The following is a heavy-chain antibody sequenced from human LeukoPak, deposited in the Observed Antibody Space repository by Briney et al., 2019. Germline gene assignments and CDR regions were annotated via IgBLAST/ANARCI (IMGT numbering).Heavy chain of an antibody. Sequence: ASVKVSCKASGYTFTSYAMNWVRQAPGQGLEWMGWINTNTGNPTYAQGFTGRFVFSLDTSVSTAYLQISSQKAEDTAVYYCARDPHRLGSSSFDPWGQGTLVTVSS. CDR1: GYTFTSYA. D-gene: IGHD2-2*01. CDR2: INTNTGNP. J-gene: IGHJ5*02. V-gene: IGHV7-4-1*02. CDR3: ARDPHRLGSSSFDP.